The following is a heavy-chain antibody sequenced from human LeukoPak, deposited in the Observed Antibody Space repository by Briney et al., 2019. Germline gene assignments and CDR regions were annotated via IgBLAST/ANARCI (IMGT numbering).Heavy chain of an antibody. CDR2: ISYDGSNK. D-gene: IGHD1-26*01. CDR1: GFTFSSYA. CDR3: ARDIKTWEYYYYGMDV. Sequence: GGSLRLSCAASGFTFSSYAMHWVRQAPGKGLEWVAVISYDGSNKYYADSVKGRFTISRDNSKNTLYLQMNSLRAEDTAVYYCARDIKTWEYYYYGMDVWGQGTTVTVSS. V-gene: IGHV3-30-3*01. J-gene: IGHJ6*02.